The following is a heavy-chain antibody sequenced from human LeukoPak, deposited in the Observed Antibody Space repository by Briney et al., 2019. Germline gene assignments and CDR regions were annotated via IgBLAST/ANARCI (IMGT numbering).Heavy chain of an antibody. Sequence: GGSLRLSCAASGFTFSSYSMNWVRQAPGKGLEWVSSISSSSSYIYYADSVKGRFTISRDNAKNSLYLQMNSLIAEDTAVYYCARDRSSGTLDDAFDIWGQGTMVTVSS. D-gene: IGHD1-26*01. J-gene: IGHJ3*02. V-gene: IGHV3-21*01. CDR1: GFTFSSYS. CDR3: ARDRSSGTLDDAFDI. CDR2: ISSSSSYI.